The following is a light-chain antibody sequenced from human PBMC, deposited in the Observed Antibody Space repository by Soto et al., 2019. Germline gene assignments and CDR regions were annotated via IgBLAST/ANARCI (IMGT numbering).Light chain of an antibody. CDR3: QVWDSSSDPRGV. V-gene: IGLV3-21*04. CDR1: NIGSKS. Sequence: SYELTQPPSVSVAPGKTARITCGGNNIGSKSVHWYQQKPGQAPVLVIYYDSDRPSAIPERFSGSNSGNTATLTISRVEAEDEADYYCQVWDSSSDPRGVFGTGTKLTVL. J-gene: IGLJ1*01. CDR2: YDS.